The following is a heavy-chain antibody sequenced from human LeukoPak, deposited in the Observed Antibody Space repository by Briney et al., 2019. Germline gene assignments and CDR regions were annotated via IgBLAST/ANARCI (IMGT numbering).Heavy chain of an antibody. CDR2: IGWNSGGI. CDR1: GFTFDDYA. CDR3: ARESLTTVVTPPTY. Sequence: GGSLRLSCAASGFTFDDYAMHWVRQAPGKGLEWVSGIGWNSGGIVYADSVKGRFTISRDNAKNSLYLQMNSLRAEDTAVYYCARESLTTVVTPPTYWGQGTLVTVSS. D-gene: IGHD4-23*01. V-gene: IGHV3-9*01. J-gene: IGHJ4*02.